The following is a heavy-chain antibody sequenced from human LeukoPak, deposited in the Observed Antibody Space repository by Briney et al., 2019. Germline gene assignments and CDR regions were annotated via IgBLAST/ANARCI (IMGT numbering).Heavy chain of an antibody. CDR3: AKDGGKIVDFWSGYYPPITYFDY. CDR1: GFTFSSQA. Sequence: GGSLRLSCAASGFTFSSQAMNGGRQSPGKGLGWVSAISGSGGSTYYADSVKGRFTISRDNSKNTLYLQMNSLTARDTAVYYCAKDGGKIVDFWSGYYPPITYFDYWGQGTLVTVSS. CDR2: ISGSGGST. D-gene: IGHD3-3*01. V-gene: IGHV3-23*01. J-gene: IGHJ4*02.